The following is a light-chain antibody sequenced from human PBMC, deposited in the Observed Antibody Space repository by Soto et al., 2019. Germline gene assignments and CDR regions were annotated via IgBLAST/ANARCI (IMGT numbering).Light chain of an antibody. CDR1: SSDVGAYNY. CDR3: SSYTSDSPFLV. V-gene: IGLV2-14*01. J-gene: IGLJ2*01. Sequence: QSALTQPASVSGSPGQSITISCTGTSSDVGAYNYVSWYQQHPGKAPKLMIFEVTNRPSGISTRFSGSKSGYTASLTISGLQPEDEADYYCSSYTSDSPFLVFGGGTKLTVL. CDR2: EVT.